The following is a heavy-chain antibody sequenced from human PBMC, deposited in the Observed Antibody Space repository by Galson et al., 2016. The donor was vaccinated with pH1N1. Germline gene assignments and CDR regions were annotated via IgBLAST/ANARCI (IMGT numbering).Heavy chain of an antibody. Sequence: SETLSFTCSVSGDSITSRSYYWGWIRQSPGKGLEWIGSIYHKGNTFYNPSLKGRVTISVDSSKNQFSLNLTSVTAADTATYYCARECTTACYKLYYYAMDVWGQGTTVTVSS. D-gene: IGHD2-2*02. CDR2: IYHKGNT. J-gene: IGHJ6*02. CDR1: GDSITSRSYY. V-gene: IGHV4-39*02. CDR3: ARECTTACYKLYYYAMDV.